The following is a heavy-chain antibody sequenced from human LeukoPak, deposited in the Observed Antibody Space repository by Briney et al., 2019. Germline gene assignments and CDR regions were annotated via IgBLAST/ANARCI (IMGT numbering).Heavy chain of an antibody. V-gene: IGHV4-59*08. CDR1: GGSISSYY. J-gene: IGHJ4*02. CDR3: ARLPMSSGSYYFDY. Sequence: PSETLSLTCTVSGGSISSYYWSWIRQPPGRGLEWIGYIYYSGSTNYNPSLKSRVTISVDTSKNQFSLKLSSVTAADTAVYYCARLPMSSGSYYFDYWDQGTLVTVSS. CDR2: IYYSGST. D-gene: IGHD3-10*01.